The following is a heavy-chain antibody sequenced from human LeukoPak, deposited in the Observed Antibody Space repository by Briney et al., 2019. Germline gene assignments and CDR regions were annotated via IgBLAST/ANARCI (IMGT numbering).Heavy chain of an antibody. Sequence: GSLRLSCAASGFTFSSYGMHWVRQAPGKGLEWVAVISYDGSNKYYADSVKGRFTISRDNSKNTLYLQMNSLRAEDTAVYYCAKDRRGENWGQGTLVTVSS. J-gene: IGHJ4*02. CDR3: AKDRRGEN. CDR1: GFTFSSYG. D-gene: IGHD3-10*01. V-gene: IGHV3-30*18. CDR2: ISYDGSNK.